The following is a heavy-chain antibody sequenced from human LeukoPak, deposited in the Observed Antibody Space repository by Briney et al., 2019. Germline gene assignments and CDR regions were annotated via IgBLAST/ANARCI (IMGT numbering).Heavy chain of an antibody. V-gene: IGHV3-23*01. CDR2: ISGSGGST. CDR1: GFTFSSYA. CDR3: AKASITMVRGVIIRYYFDY. J-gene: IGHJ4*02. D-gene: IGHD3-10*01. Sequence: PGGSLRLSRAASGFTFSSYAMSWVRQAPGKGLEWVSAISGSGGSTYYADSVKGRFTISRDNSKNTLYLQMNSLRAEDTAVYYCAKASITMVRGVIIRYYFDYWGQGTLVTVSS.